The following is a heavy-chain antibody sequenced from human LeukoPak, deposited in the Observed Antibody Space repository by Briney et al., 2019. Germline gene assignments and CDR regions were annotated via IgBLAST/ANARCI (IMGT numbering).Heavy chain of an antibody. CDR2: IKPNSGDT. D-gene: IGHD2-2*01. CDR3: ARADSVPAGDYHYWYMDV. V-gene: IGHV1-2*02. CDR1: GFTLTDY. Sequence: ASVKVSCKASGFTLTDYIHWVRQDPRQGLQWMGWIKPNSGDTDYAQKFQGRATMTRDTSISTVYMELSSLRSDDTAVYYCARADSVPAGDYHYWYMDVWGKGTTVTVSS. J-gene: IGHJ6*03.